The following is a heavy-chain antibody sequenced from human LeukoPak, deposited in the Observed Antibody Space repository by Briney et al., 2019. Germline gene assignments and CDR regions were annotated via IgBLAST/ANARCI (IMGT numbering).Heavy chain of an antibody. Sequence: PSETLSLTCSVSGGSISSSSYYWGWIRQPPGKGLEWIGSIDYSGSTYYNPSLKSRVTISVDTSKNQFSLKLSSVTAADTAVYYCARGGYDILTGYSQFDYWGQGTLVTVSS. V-gene: IGHV4-39*07. CDR2: IDYSGST. CDR1: GGSISSSSYY. D-gene: IGHD3-9*01. CDR3: ARGGYDILTGYSQFDY. J-gene: IGHJ4*02.